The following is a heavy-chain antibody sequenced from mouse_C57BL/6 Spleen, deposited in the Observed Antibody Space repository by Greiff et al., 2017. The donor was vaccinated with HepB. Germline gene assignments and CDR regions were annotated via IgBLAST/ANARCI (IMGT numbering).Heavy chain of an antibody. V-gene: IGHV1-52*01. CDR2: IDPSDSET. CDR1: GYTFTSYW. D-gene: IGHD2-2*01. CDR3: AREGDGYDWFAY. Sequence: VQLQQPGAELVRPGSSVKLSCKASGYTFTSYWMHWVKQRPIQGLEWIGNIDPSDSETHYNQKFKDKATLTVDKSSSTAYMQLSSLTSEDSAVYCCAREGDGYDWFAYWGQGTLVTVSA. J-gene: IGHJ3*01.